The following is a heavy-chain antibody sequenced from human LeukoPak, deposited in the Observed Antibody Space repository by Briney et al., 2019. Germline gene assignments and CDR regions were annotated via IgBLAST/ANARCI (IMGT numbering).Heavy chain of an antibody. CDR3: ARSLYGSGFDP. D-gene: IGHD3-10*01. CDR1: GGSINSYY. V-gene: IGHV4-59*01. Sequence: KPSETLSLTCTVSGGSINSYYWSWIRQPPGKGLEWIGYIYYSGSTYYNPSLRSRVTISVDTSKNQFSLKLSSVTAADTAVYYCARSLYGSGFDPWGQGTLVTVSS. CDR2: IYYSGST. J-gene: IGHJ5*02.